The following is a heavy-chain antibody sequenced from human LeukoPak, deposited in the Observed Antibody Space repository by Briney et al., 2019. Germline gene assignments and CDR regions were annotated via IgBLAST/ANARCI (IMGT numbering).Heavy chain of an antibody. CDR1: GYTFTCCA. CDR2: INTDNGDA. D-gene: IGHD3-10*01. Sequence: VASVKVSCKASGYTFTCCAIHWVRQAPGQRLEWMGWINTDNGDAKYSQKFQGRVTIIRDTSASTAYMELSSLRSEDTAVYYCFVTVVRGVIIKGGVFDYWGQGTLVTVSS. J-gene: IGHJ4*02. V-gene: IGHV1-3*04. CDR3: FVTVVRGVIIKGGVFDY.